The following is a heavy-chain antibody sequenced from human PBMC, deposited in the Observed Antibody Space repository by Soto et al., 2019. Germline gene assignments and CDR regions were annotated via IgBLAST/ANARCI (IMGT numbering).Heavy chain of an antibody. D-gene: IGHD3-16*01. J-gene: IGHJ4*02. V-gene: IGHV3-9*01. CDR1: GFTFEEVA. Sequence: PGGSLRLSCTAAGFTFEEVAMHWVRQVAGKGLEWVSGISCNSGRKVYADSVKGRLTISRDTAENSLYLQMNSLRPEDTAFYFCAKASSQGIMHYLDHFDYWGQGA. CDR2: ISCNSGRK. CDR3: AKASSQGIMHYLDHFDY.